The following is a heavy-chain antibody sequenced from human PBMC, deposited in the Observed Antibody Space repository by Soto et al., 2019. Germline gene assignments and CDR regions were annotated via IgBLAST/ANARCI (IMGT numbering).Heavy chain of an antibody. CDR3: ARDRARRGGYCSGGSCYGIDY. CDR1: GFTFSSYG. Sequence: QVQLVESGGGVVQPGRSLRLSCAASGFTFSSYGMHWVRQAPGKGLEWVAVIWYDGSNKYYADSVKGRFTISRDNSKNTLYLQMNSRRAEDTAVYYCARDRARRGGYCSGGSCYGIDYWGQGTLVTVSS. J-gene: IGHJ4*02. D-gene: IGHD2-15*01. CDR2: IWYDGSNK. V-gene: IGHV3-33*01.